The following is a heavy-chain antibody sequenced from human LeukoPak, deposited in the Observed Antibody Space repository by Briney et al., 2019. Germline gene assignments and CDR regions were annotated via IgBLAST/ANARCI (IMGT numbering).Heavy chain of an antibody. D-gene: IGHD1-26*01. J-gene: IGHJ5*02. V-gene: IGHV1-18*01. CDR1: GYTFTSYG. CDR3: ARDDSAGWFDP. Sequence: VASVKVSCKASGYTFTSYGISWVRQAPGQGLEWMGWISAYNGNTNYAQKLQGRDTMTTDTSTSTAYMELRSLRSDDTAVYYCARDDSAGWFDPWGQGTLVTVSS. CDR2: ISAYNGNT.